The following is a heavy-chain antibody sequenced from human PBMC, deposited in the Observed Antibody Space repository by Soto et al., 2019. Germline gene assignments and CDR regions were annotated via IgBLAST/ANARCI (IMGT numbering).Heavy chain of an antibody. CDR1: GLTFSSYS. V-gene: IGHV3-48*01. D-gene: IGHD2-2*01. J-gene: IGHJ4*02. Sequence: EVQLVESGGGSVQPGGSLRISCEASGLTFSSYSMNWVRQAPGKGLEWVSYISVGSNTIYYADSVKGRFTISRDDAKNSVDLQMNSLRVEDTAVYYCLTRGEYWGTTTCDYFDYWGPGTLVTVYS. CDR3: LTRGEYWGTTTCDYFDY. CDR2: ISVGSNTI.